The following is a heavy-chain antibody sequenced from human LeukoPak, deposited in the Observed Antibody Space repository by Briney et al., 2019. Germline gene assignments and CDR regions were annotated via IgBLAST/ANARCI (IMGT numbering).Heavy chain of an antibody. CDR1: GGSFSDYY. V-gene: IGHV4-34*01. CDR2: ISHSRRT. CDR3: AREWNSGSYLGAFDI. Sequence: SETLSLTCAVYGGSFSDYYWSWIRQSPGKGLEWIGEISHSRRTYYNPSLKSRVTISVDTSKNQFSLKLSSVTAADTAVYYCAREWNSGSYLGAFDIWGQGTMVTVSS. J-gene: IGHJ3*02. D-gene: IGHD1-26*01.